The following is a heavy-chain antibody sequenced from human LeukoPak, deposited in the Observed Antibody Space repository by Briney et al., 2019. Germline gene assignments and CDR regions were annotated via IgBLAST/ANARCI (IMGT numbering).Heavy chain of an antibody. Sequence: SETLSLTYTVSGGSISSHYWSWIRQPPGKGLEWIGYIYYSGSTNYNPSLKSRVTISVDTSKNQFSLKLSSVTAADTAVYYCAHTRTYYYDSSGYYLDYWGQGTLVTVSS. V-gene: IGHV4-59*11. D-gene: IGHD3-22*01. J-gene: IGHJ4*02. CDR3: AHTRTYYYDSSGYYLDY. CDR2: IYYSGST. CDR1: GGSISSHY.